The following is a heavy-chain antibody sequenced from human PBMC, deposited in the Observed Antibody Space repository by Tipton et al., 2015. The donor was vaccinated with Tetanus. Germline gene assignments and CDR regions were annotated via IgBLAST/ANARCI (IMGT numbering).Heavy chain of an antibody. CDR3: ARLPKHYSASGST. D-gene: IGHD3-10*01. Sequence: VQLVQSGAEVRKPGQSLKISCKATGHNSRSYWISWVRQMPGKGLEWMGIIYPGDSAATYSPSFQGQVTISADKSIDTAYLQWTSLKTSDPAIYFCARLPKHYSASGSTWGQGTLVSVSS. CDR1: GHNSRSYW. V-gene: IGHV5-51*01. CDR2: IYPGDSAA. J-gene: IGHJ5*02.